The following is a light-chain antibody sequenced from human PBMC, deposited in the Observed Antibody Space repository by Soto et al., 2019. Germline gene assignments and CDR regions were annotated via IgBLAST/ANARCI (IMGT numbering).Light chain of an antibody. CDR3: SSYPSSSTRV. V-gene: IGLV2-14*03. CDR1: SSDVGGYKY. Sequence: QLVLTQPASVSGSPGQSITISCTGTSSDVGGYKYVSWYQQHPGKAPKLMIYDIRNRPSGVSNRFSGSKSGNTASLTISGLQAEDEADYYCSSYPSSSTRVFGTGTKVTVL. J-gene: IGLJ1*01. CDR2: DIR.